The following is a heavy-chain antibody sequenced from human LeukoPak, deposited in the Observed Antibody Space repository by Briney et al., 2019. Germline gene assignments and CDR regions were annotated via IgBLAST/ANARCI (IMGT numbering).Heavy chain of an antibody. V-gene: IGHV1-2*02. CDR3: ARYKNRPGTTLFDY. D-gene: IGHD2/OR15-2a*01. J-gene: IGHJ4*02. CDR1: GYTFTGYY. CDR2: INPNSGGT. Sequence: ASVKVSCKASGYTFTGYYMHWVRQAPGQGLEWMGWINPNSGGTNYAQKFQGRVTMTRDTSISTAYMELSRLRSDDTAVYYCARYKNRPGTTLFDYWGQGTLVTVSS.